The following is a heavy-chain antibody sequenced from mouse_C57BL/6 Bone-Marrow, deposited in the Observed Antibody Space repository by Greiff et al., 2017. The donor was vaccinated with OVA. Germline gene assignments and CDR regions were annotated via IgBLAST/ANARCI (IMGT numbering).Heavy chain of an antibody. V-gene: IGHV1-59*01. J-gene: IGHJ3*01. CDR2: IDPSDSYT. Sequence: QVQLQQPGAELVRPGTSVKLSCKASGYTFTSYWMHWVKQRPGQGLEWIGVIDPSDSYTNYNQKFKGKATLTVDTSSSTAYMQLSSLTSEDSAVYYCARDGDGYDWFAYWGQGTLVTVSA. CDR3: ARDGDGYDWFAY. D-gene: IGHD2-2*01. CDR1: GYTFTSYW.